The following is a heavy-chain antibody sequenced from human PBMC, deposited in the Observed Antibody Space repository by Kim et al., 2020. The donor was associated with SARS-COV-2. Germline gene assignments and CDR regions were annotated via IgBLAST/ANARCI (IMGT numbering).Heavy chain of an antibody. CDR3: ASGPPYYYDSGGYCDY. V-gene: IGHV5-51*01. CDR1: GYSFTSYW. J-gene: IGHJ4*02. D-gene: IGHD3-22*01. Sequence: GESLKISCKGSGYSFTSYWIGWVRQMPGKGLEWMGIIYPGDSDTRYSPSFQGQVTISADKSISTAYLQWSSLKASDTAMYYCASGPPYYYDSGGYCDYWGQGTLVTVSS. CDR2: IYPGDSDT.